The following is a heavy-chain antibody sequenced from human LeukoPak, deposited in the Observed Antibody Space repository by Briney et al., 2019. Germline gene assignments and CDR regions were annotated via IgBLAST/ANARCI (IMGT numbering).Heavy chain of an antibody. CDR1: GFTFSSYA. CDR3: AKGRYYGSGSSTRTFDY. D-gene: IGHD3-10*01. J-gene: IGHJ4*02. CDR2: ISGSGGST. V-gene: IGHV3-23*01. Sequence: GGSLRLSCAASGFTFSSYAMSWVRQAPGKGLEWVSAISGSGGSTYYADSVKGRFTISRNNSKNTLYLQMNSLRAEDTAVYYCAKGRYYGSGSSTRTFDYWGQGTLVTVSS.